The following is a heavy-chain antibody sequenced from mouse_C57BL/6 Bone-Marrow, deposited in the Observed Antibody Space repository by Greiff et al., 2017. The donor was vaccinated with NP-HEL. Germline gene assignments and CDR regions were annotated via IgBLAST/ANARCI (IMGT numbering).Heavy chain of an antibody. D-gene: IGHD2-1*01. CDR2: FHPYNDDT. CDR3: ARGGSIYYGNPWFAY. CDR1: GYTFTTYP. Sequence: QVQLKQSGAELVKPGASVKMSCKASGYTFTTYPIEWMKQNHGKSLEWIGNFHPYNDDTKYNEKFKGKATLTVEKSSSTVYLELSRLTSDDSAVYYCARGGSIYYGNPWFAYWGQGTLVTVSA. V-gene: IGHV1-47*01. J-gene: IGHJ3*01.